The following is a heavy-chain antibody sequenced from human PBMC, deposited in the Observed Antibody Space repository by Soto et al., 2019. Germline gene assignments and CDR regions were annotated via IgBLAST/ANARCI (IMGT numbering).Heavy chain of an antibody. D-gene: IGHD6-13*01. Sequence: QVQLVQSGAEVKKPGASVKVSCKASGYTFTSYDINWVRQATGQGLEWMGWMNRNSGNTGYAQKFQGRVTMTRNTSISTAYMELSSLRSEDTAVYYCARGAIRDSSSWSYYYYGMDVWGQGTTVTVSS. CDR1: GYTFTSYD. J-gene: IGHJ6*02. CDR3: ARGAIRDSSSWSYYYYGMDV. V-gene: IGHV1-8*01. CDR2: MNRNSGNT.